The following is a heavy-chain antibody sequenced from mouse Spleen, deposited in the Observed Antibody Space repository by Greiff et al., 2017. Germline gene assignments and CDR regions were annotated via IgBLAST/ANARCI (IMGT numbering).Heavy chain of an antibody. CDR1: GFTFSDYG. D-gene: IGHD2-3*01. CDR2: ISNLAYSI. CDR3: ARGGIYDGYYDYFDY. J-gene: IGHJ2*01. V-gene: IGHV5-15*01. Sequence: EVQRVESGGGLVKPGGSLKLSCAASGFTFSDYGMAWVRQAPGKGPEWVAFISNLAYSIYYADTVTGRFTISRENAKNTLYLEMSSLRSEDTAMYYCARGGIYDGYYDYFDYWGQGTTLTVSS.